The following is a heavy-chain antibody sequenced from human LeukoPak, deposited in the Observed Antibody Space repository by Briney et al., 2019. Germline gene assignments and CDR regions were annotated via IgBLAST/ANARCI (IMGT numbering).Heavy chain of an antibody. CDR3: AGVGAGWPYDI. CDR2: IRNELNGYTT. J-gene: IGHJ3*02. V-gene: IGHV3-72*01. Sequence: PGGSLRLSCAASGFTFSDHYMDWVRQTPEKGLEWIGQIRNELNGYTTEYAASVKGRFTISRDDSKNSLYMQMNSLKTEDTAVYYCAGVGAGWPYDIWGQGTMVTISS. CDR1: GFTFSDHY. D-gene: IGHD5-24*01.